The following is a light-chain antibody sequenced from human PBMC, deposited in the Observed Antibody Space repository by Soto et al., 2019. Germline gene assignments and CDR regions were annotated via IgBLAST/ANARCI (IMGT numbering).Light chain of an antibody. J-gene: IGKJ4*01. Sequence: EIVMTQSPATLSVSPGERATLSCRASQSITRNLAWYQQSPGQAPRLLIHDASNRATGIPARFSGSGSGTDFTLTISSLEPEDFAVYYCQQRSNRPLTFGGGTKVDIK. CDR2: DAS. CDR3: QQRSNRPLT. CDR1: QSITRN. V-gene: IGKV3-11*01.